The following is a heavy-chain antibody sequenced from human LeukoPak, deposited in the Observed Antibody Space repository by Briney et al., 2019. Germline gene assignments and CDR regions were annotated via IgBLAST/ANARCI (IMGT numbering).Heavy chain of an antibody. V-gene: IGHV3-23*01. D-gene: IGHD3-22*01. CDR3: AKDSSSYDWGYMDV. CDR1: GFTFSTYA. Sequence: GGSLRLSCAASGFTFSTYAMNWVRQAPGKGLEWVSLIGGSDGRTRYADSVKGRFTISRDNSKNTLYLEMNSLRAEDTAVYYCAKDSSSYDWGYMDVWGKGTTVTISS. J-gene: IGHJ6*03. CDR2: IGGSDGRT.